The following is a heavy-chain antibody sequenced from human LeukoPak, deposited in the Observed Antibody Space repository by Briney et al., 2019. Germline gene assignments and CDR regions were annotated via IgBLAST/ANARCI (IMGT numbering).Heavy chain of an antibody. CDR1: GFTFSSYG. J-gene: IGHJ4*02. CDR2: IWFDGSNK. D-gene: IGHD2-2*01. CDR3: ARGGFHAPGYRSTSQYYFDY. Sequence: GRSLRLSCAASGFTFSSYGIHWVRQAPGKGLEWVAVIWFDGSNKNYADSVKGRFTISRDNSKNTLYLQMNSLRAEDTAVYYCARGGFHAPGYRSTSQYYFDYWGQGTLVTVSS. V-gene: IGHV3-33*01.